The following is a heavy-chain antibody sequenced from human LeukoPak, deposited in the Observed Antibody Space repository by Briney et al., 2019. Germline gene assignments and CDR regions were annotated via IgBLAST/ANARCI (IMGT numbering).Heavy chain of an antibody. Sequence: ASVKASCKASGFTFTSSAMQWVRQARGQRLEWIGWIVVGSGNTNYAQKFQERVTITRDMSTSTAYMELSSLRSEDTAVYYCARDLPSTSHWELDYWGQGTVVTVSS. J-gene: IGHJ4*02. CDR2: IVVGSGNT. D-gene: IGHD1-26*01. CDR1: GFTFTSSA. CDR3: ARDLPSTSHWELDY. V-gene: IGHV1-58*02.